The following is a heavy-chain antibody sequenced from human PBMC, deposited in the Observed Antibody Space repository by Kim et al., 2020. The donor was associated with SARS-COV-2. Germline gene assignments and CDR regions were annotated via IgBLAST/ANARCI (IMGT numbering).Heavy chain of an antibody. D-gene: IGHD3-10*01. J-gene: IGHJ6*02. Sequence: KDDADSVKGRFTISRDKAKNSLYLQMNGLRPEDMALYYCGKDLKSGGMDVWGQGTTVIVSS. CDR3: GKDLKSGGMDV. V-gene: IGHV3-9*03. CDR2: K.